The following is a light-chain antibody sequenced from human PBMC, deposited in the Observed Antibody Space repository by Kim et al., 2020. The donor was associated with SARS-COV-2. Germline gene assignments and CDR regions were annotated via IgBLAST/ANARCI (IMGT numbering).Light chain of an antibody. Sequence: SSALTQDPAVSVSLGPPFLLPCQGDSLRSYYATWYQQKPRQAPVLVIYGRNNRPSGIPDRFSGSTSGNTASLNISGAQAEDEADFYCQSRNSGGNVVFGGGTKLTVL. CDR3: QSRNSGGNVV. CDR1: SLRSYY. V-gene: IGLV3-19*01. CDR2: GRN. J-gene: IGLJ2*01.